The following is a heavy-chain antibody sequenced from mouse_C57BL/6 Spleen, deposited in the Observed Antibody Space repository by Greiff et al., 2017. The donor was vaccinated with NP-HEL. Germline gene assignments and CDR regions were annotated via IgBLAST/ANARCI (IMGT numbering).Heavy chain of an antibody. Sequence: VQLQQSGPELVKPGASVKISCKASGYAFSSSWMNWVKQRHGKGLEWIGRIYPGDGDTNYNGKFKGKATLTADKSSSTAYMQLSSLTSEDSAVYFCAREELSLYYFDYWGQGTTLTVSS. V-gene: IGHV1-82*01. D-gene: IGHD2-12*01. CDR3: AREELSLYYFDY. CDR2: IYPGDGDT. CDR1: GYAFSSSW. J-gene: IGHJ2*01.